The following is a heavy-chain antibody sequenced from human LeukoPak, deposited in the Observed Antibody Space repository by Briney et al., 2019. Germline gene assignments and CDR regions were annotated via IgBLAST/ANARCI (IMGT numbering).Heavy chain of an antibody. D-gene: IGHD2-2*01. V-gene: IGHV1-2*02. J-gene: IGHJ4*02. CDR1: GYTFTSYG. CDR2: TNPNSGGT. CDR3: ARGGVVPAALLSYDY. Sequence: ASVRVSCKASGYTFTSYGISWVRQAPGQGLEWMGWTNPNSGGTNYAQKFQGRVTMTRDTSISTAYMELSRLRSDDTAVYYYARGGVVPAALLSYDYWGQGTLVTVSS.